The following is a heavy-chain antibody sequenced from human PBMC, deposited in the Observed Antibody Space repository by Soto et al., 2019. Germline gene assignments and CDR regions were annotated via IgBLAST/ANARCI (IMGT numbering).Heavy chain of an antibody. J-gene: IGHJ2*01. CDR2: ISSSSSYI. D-gene: IGHD6-6*01. CDR1: GFTFRSYS. V-gene: IGHV3-21*01. Sequence: GGSLRLSCAASGFTFRSYSMHWVRQARGKGLEWVSSISSSSSYIYYADSVQGRFTISRDNAKNSLYLQMNSLRAEDTAVYYWASKQAGIAARPRFAANWYCDLWGRGTLVTV. CDR3: ASKQAGIAARPRFAANWYCDL.